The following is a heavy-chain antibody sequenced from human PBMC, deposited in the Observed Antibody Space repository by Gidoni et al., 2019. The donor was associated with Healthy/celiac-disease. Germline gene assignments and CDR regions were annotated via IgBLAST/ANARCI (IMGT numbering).Heavy chain of an antibody. D-gene: IGHD2-15*01. V-gene: IGHV1-2*02. CDR3: ARADIVVVAATSYYYYYGMDV. CDR2: INPNSGGT. Sequence: QVQLVQSGAEVKKPGASVKVSCKASGYTFTGYYMPWVRQAPGQGLEWMGWINPNSGGTNYAQKFQGRVTMTRDTSISTAYMELSRLRSDDTAVYYCARADIVVVAATSYYYYYGMDVWGQGTTVTVSS. J-gene: IGHJ6*02. CDR1: GYTFTGYY.